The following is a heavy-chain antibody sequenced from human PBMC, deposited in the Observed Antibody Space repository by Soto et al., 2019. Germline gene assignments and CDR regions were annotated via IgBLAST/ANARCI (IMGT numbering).Heavy chain of an antibody. CDR3: ARAEVPQWFTKGYYGMDV. D-gene: IGHD2-8*01. Sequence: SETLSLTCAVYCGSFSGYYCSWIRQPAGKGLEWIGEINHSGSTNYNPSLKSRVTISVDTSKNQLSLRLSSVTAADTAVYYCARAEVPQWFTKGYYGMDVWGQGTTVTVSS. CDR1: CGSFSGYY. V-gene: IGHV4-34*01. J-gene: IGHJ6*02. CDR2: INHSGST.